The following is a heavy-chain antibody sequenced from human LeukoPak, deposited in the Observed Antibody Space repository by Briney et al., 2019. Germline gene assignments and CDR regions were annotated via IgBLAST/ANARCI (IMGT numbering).Heavy chain of an antibody. Sequence: SETLSLTCTVSGGSISSSSYYWGWIRQPPGKGLEWIGSIYYSGSTYYNPSLKSRVTISVDTSKNQFSLKLSSVTAADTAVYYCARGAQPERYYYYYMDVWGKGTTVTVSS. V-gene: IGHV4-39*07. CDR2: IYYSGST. CDR1: GGSISSSSYY. J-gene: IGHJ6*03. CDR3: ARGAQPERYYYYYMDV.